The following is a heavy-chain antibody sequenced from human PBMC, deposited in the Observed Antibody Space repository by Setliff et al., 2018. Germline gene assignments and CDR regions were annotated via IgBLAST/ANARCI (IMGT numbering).Heavy chain of an antibody. V-gene: IGHV3-48*01. J-gene: IGHJ3*02. CDR2: ISSSSSTI. CDR1: GFTFSSYS. D-gene: IGHD3-3*01. Sequence: GGSLRLSCAASGFTFSSYSMNWVRQAPGKGLEWVSYISSSSSTICYADSVKGRFTISRDNAKNSLYLQMNSLRAEDTAVYYCARDYTYYDFWSGPSSDAFDIWGQGTMVTRLL. CDR3: ARDYTYYDFWSGPSSDAFDI.